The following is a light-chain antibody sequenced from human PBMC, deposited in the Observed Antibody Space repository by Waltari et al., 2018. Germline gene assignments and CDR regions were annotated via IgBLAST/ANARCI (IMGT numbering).Light chain of an antibody. J-gene: IGLJ1*01. Sequence: QSVLTQPPSVSAAPGQKVTISCSGGSSNIGRNYVSWYQQLPGTAPKLLIYDNDRRPPGINDRFSGSKSGTSATLGLTGLQTGDEADYYCAVWDTSLSAYVFGPGTKVTVL. CDR1: SSNIGRNY. V-gene: IGLV1-51*01. CDR3: AVWDTSLSAYV. CDR2: DND.